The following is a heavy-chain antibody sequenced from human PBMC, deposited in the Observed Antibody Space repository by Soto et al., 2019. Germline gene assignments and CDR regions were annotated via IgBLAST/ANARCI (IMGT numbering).Heavy chain of an antibody. V-gene: IGHV5-10-1*01. CDR1: GDSFATYW. CDR3: ARRMTLVG. J-gene: IGHJ4*02. Sequence: GESLKISCQGSGDSFATYWINWVRQTPGKGLEWMGRIDPDDSHTNYSPSLQGHVTISVDKSINTAYLHWNSLKASDNAMYYCARRMTLVGWGQGTLVTVSS. D-gene: IGHD2-15*01. CDR2: IDPDDSHT.